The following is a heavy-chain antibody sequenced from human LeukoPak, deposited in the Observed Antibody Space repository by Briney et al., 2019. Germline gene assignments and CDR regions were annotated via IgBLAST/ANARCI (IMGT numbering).Heavy chain of an antibody. CDR3: ARLGDGYNLPDAFDI. J-gene: IGHJ3*02. Sequence: SETLSLTCTVSGGSISSGSYYWSWIRQPPGKGLEWIGYIYYSGSTNYNPSLKSRVTISVDTSKNQFSLKLSSVTAADTAVYYCARLGDGYNLPDAFDIWGQGTMVTVSS. CDR2: IYYSGST. V-gene: IGHV4-61*01. D-gene: IGHD5-24*01. CDR1: GGSISSGSYY.